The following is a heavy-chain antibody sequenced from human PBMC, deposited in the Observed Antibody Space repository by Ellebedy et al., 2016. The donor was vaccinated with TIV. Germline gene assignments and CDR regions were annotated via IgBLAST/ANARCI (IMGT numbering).Heavy chain of an antibody. CDR3: AATTFTVFGAVIVNFYGLDV. CDR1: GYTFTSYG. Sequence: ASVKVSCKASGYTFTSYGISWVRQAPGQGLEWMGGFIPLFGTPNYAQKFQGRIAITADKSTSTTYLELRSLKSEDTAMYYCAATTFTVFGAVIVNFYGLDVWGQGTVVTVSS. V-gene: IGHV1-69*06. CDR2: FIPLFGTP. J-gene: IGHJ6*02. D-gene: IGHD3-3*01.